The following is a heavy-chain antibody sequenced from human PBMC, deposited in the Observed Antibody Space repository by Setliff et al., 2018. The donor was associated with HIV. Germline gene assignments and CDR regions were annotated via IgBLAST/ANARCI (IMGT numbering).Heavy chain of an antibody. CDR2: IYYSGST. D-gene: IGHD6-6*01. CDR3: VMFSSSSG. Sequence: SETLSLTCTVSGGSISSGAYYWSWIRQHPGKGLEWIGYIYYSGSTYYNPSLKSRVTISVETSKIQFSLKLTSMTAPDTAVYYCVMFSSSSGWGQGTLVTVSS. V-gene: IGHV4-31*03. CDR1: GGSISSGAYY. J-gene: IGHJ4*02.